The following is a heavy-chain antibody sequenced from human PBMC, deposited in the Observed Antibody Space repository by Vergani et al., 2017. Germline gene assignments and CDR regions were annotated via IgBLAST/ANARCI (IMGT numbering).Heavy chain of an antibody. Sequence: QVQLVQSGAEVKKPGASVKVSCKASGYTFTGYYMHWVRQAPGQGLEWMGWINPNSGGTNYAKKFQGRVTMTRDTSISTAYMELSRLRSDETAVYYCARDVHSGYETEGDYWGQGTLVTVSS. D-gene: IGHD5-12*01. J-gene: IGHJ4*02. V-gene: IGHV1-2*02. CDR1: GYTFTGYY. CDR2: INPNSGGT. CDR3: ARDVHSGYETEGDY.